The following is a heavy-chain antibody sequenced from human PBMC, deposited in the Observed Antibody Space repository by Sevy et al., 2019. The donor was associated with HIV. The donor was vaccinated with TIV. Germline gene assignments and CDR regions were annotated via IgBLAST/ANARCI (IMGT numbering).Heavy chain of an antibody. CDR2: ISYTSTTI. V-gene: IGHV3-48*02. CDR3: ASSDATSRFGYYYFAMDF. Sequence: GGSLRLSCAVSGSTFNTYNMNWVRQAPGKGLEWVSYISYTSTTIYYADSVRGRFTISRGNAKNTLYLQMNSLRDEDTAVYYCASSDATSRFGYYYFAMDFWGQGTSVTVSS. D-gene: IGHD3-22*01. J-gene: IGHJ6*02. CDR1: GSTFNTYN.